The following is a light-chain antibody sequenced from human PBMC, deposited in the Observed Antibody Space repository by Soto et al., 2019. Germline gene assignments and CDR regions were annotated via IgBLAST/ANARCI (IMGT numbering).Light chain of an antibody. CDR3: QPFKSYSLT. V-gene: IGKV1-5*01. J-gene: IGKJ4*01. CDR1: QSIGRW. CDR2: DAS. Sequence: DIQMTQSPATLSASVGDSVTITCRASQSIGRWLAWYQQKAGKAPKLLIYDASSLQSGVPSRFSGSGSGTEFTLTISGLQPDDFGTYYCQPFKSYSLTFGGGTKVDI.